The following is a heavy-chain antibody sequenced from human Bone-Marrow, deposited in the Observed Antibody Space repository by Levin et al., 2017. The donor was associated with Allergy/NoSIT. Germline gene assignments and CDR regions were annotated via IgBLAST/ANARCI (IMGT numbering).Heavy chain of an antibody. CDR2: ISWDGGST. CDR1: GFTFDDYT. D-gene: IGHD3-10*01. V-gene: IGHV3-43*01. J-gene: IGHJ6*02. Sequence: GESLKISCAASGFTFDDYTMHWVRQAPGKGLEWVSLISWDGGSTYYADSVKGRFTISRDNSKNSLYLQMNSLRTEDTALYYCAKDFHYGSGSYSSGGMDVWGQGTTVTVSS. CDR3: AKDFHYGSGSYSSGGMDV.